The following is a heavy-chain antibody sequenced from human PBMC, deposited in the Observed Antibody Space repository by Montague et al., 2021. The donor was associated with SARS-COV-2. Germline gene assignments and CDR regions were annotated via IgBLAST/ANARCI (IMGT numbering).Heavy chain of an antibody. V-gene: IGHV4-59*01. CDR2: IYDGGAV. CDR1: GGSITGYY. J-gene: IGHJ3*02. Sequence: SETLSLTCTVSGGSITGYYWSWLRRSPGKGLEWIAYIYDGGAVNYNPSLVGGVTISTDTSKNQLSLKVNSVTAADTAVYYCVRDHPYGGPRGAYDIWGQGTVVTVSS. CDR3: VRDHPYGGPRGAYDI. D-gene: IGHD4-23*01.